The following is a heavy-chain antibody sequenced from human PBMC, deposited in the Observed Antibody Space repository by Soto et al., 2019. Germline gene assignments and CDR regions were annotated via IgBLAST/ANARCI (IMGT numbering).Heavy chain of an antibody. V-gene: IGHV3-30*18. D-gene: IGHD1-1*01. J-gene: IGHJ4*02. CDR3: AKERTRHFDY. CDR2: ISCDGNNK. CDR1: GFTFRSYG. Sequence: PGGSLRLSCAASGFTFRSYGMHWVRQAPGKGLEWVAVISCDGNNKYYADSVKGRLTISRDNSKNTVSLQMNSLRAEDTATYFCAKERTRHFDYWGQGIPVTVSS.